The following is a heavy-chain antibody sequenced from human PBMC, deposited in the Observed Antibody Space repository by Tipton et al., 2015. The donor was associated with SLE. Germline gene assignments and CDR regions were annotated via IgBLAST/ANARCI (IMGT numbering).Heavy chain of an antibody. J-gene: IGHJ4*02. D-gene: IGHD6-6*01. CDR2: ILYDGTNK. Sequence: SLRLYCAASGFTFSSYGMHWVRQAQGKGLQWVAVILYDGTNKYYADSVKGRFTISRDNSKNTLYLQMNTLRPEDTAVYYCAKDRAARREYYFDYGGQGTLIT. CDR3: AKDRAARREYYFDY. V-gene: IGHV3-30*18. CDR1: GFTFSSYG.